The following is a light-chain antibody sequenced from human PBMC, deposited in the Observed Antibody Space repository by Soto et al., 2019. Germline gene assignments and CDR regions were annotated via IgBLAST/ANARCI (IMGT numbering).Light chain of an antibody. CDR2: AAS. CDR1: QGISSW. V-gene: IGKV1-12*01. J-gene: IGKJ4*01. CDR3: QQGDSFPLT. Sequence: DIQMTQSPSSVSASVGDRVTITCRASQGISSWLAWFQQKPGEPPRLLIYAASSLHTGVPSRFSGSGSGTDFTLTISSLQPEDFATYYCQQGDSFPLTFGGGTKVESK.